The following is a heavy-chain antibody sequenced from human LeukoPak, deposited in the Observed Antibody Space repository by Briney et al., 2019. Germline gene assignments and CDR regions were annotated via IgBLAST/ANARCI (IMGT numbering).Heavy chain of an antibody. CDR2: ISGSGGST. CDR3: AKGIIVAAGYYFYAMDV. Sequence: GGSLRLSCVASGFTFSNYAMTWVRQAPGKGLEWVSGISGSGGSTYDADSVKGRFTVSRDNSKNTLYLQMNSLRVEETAVYYCAKGIIVAAGYYFYAMDVWGQGTTVTVSS. CDR1: GFTFSNYA. J-gene: IGHJ6*02. D-gene: IGHD6-13*01. V-gene: IGHV3-23*01.